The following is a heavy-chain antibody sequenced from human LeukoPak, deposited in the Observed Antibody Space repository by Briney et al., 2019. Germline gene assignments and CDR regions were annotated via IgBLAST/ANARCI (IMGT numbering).Heavy chain of an antibody. Sequence: GASVKVSCKASGYTFTGYYMHWVRQAPGQGLEWMGWINPNSSGTNYAQKFQGRVTMTRDTSISTAYMELSRLRSDDTAVYYCARSHSGSYYFDYWGQGTLVTVSS. CDR3: ARSHSGSYYFDY. J-gene: IGHJ4*02. D-gene: IGHD1-26*01. CDR2: INPNSSGT. V-gene: IGHV1-2*02. CDR1: GYTFTGYY.